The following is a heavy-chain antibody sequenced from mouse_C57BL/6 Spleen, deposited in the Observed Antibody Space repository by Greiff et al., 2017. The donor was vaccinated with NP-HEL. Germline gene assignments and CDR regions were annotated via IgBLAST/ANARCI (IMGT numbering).Heavy chain of an antibody. CDR1: GFTFSSYG. CDR3: ARHGGGSSWFAY. CDR2: ISSGGSYT. D-gene: IGHD1-1*01. Sequence: EVKVVESGGDLVKPGGSLKLSCAASGFTFSSYGMSWVRQTPDKRLEWVATISSGGSYTYYPDSVKGRFTISRDNAKNTLYLQMSSLKSEDTAMYYCARHGGGSSWFAYWGQGTLVTVSA. V-gene: IGHV5-6*01. J-gene: IGHJ3*01.